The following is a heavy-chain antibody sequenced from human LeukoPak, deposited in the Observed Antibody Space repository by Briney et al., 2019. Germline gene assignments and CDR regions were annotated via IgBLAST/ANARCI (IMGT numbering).Heavy chain of an antibody. V-gene: IGHV3-48*01. CDR2: ISSSSSTI. CDR1: GFTFSSYS. CDR3: ARGDWNSGYDFGEGY. J-gene: IGHJ4*02. D-gene: IGHD5-12*01. Sequence: PGGSLRLSCAASGFTFSSYSMNWVRQAPGKGLEWVSYISSSSSTIYYADSVKGRFTISRDNAKNSLYLQMNSLRAEDTAVYYCARGDWNSGYDFGEGYWGQGTLVTVSS.